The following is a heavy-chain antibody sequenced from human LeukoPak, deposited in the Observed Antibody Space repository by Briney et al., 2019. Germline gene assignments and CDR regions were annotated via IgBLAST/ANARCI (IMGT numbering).Heavy chain of an antibody. J-gene: IGHJ3*02. V-gene: IGHV1-2*02. CDR2: INPNSGGT. Sequence: ASVKVSCKASGYTFTSYGISWVRQAPGQGLEWMGWINPNSGGTNYAQKFQGRVTMTRDTSISTAYMELSRLRSDDTAVYYCARVGGYCSGGSCYSQQSDAFDIWGQGTMVTVSS. D-gene: IGHD2-15*01. CDR3: ARVGGYCSGGSCYSQQSDAFDI. CDR1: GYTFTSYG.